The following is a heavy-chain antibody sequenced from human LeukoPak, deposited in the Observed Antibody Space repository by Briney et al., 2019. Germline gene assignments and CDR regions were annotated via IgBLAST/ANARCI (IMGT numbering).Heavy chain of an antibody. D-gene: IGHD3-10*01. CDR2: IYYSGST. Sequence: SETLSLTCTVSGGSISSYYWSWIRQPPGKGLGWIGYIYYSGSTSYNPSLKSRVTISVDTSKNQFSLKLSSVTAADTAVYYCARDRYYYGSGSHYYMDVWGKGTTVTISS. J-gene: IGHJ6*03. CDR3: ARDRYYYGSGSHYYMDV. CDR1: GGSISSYY. V-gene: IGHV4-59*01.